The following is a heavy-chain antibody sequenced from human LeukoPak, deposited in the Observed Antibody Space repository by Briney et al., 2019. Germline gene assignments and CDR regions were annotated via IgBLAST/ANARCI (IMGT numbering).Heavy chain of an antibody. D-gene: IGHD6-19*01. CDR3: ARGAVAGKRPIRY. CDR1: GGSISSSSYY. CDR2: IYYSGST. J-gene: IGHJ4*02. V-gene: IGHV4-39*01. Sequence: TSETLSLTCTVSGGSISSSSYYWGWIRQPPGKWLEWIGSIYYSGSTDYNPSLKSRVTISVDTSKNQFSLKLSSVTAADSAVYYCARGAVAGKRPIRYWGQGTLVTVSS.